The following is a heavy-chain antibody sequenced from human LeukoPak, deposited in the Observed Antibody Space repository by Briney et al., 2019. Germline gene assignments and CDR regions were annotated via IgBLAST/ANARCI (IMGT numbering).Heavy chain of an antibody. CDR1: VGSISSGNW. CDR3: ATAPILRGEAGEQYKYGMDV. Sequence: SETLSLTCAVSVGSISSGNWWSWVRQSPGKGLEWIGEVYHNGTPNYNPSLKSRVTISADTFKNHFSPKLTSVTAADTAVYYCATAPILRGEAGEQYKYGMDVWGQGTTVIVSS. D-gene: IGHD2-2*02. V-gene: IGHV4-4*02. CDR2: VYHNGTP. J-gene: IGHJ6*02.